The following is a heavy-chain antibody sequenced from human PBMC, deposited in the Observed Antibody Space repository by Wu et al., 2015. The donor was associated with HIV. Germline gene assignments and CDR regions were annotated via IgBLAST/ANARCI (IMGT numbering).Heavy chain of an antibody. Sequence: QVRLVQSGAEVKKPGSSVKLSCKASGGTFSSHSINWMRQAPGQGLDWMGGISPISRTANYAQGFQGRVTMTEDSFTDTAYLGLSSLTSGDTAVYYCSSSPRDVWSVGLQHWGQGTIVTVYS. D-gene: IGHD1-26*01. CDR1: GGTFSSHS. CDR2: ISPISRTA. CDR3: SSSPRDVWSVGLQH. J-gene: IGHJ1*01. V-gene: IGHV1-69*12.